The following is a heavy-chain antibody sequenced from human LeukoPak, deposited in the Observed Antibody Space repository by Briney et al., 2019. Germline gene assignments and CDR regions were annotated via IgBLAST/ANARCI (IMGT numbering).Heavy chain of an antibody. CDR3: AHFSWIQLWRDDAFDI. Sequence: GPLRLSCAASGFTFSRYSMNWVRQAPGKGLEWVSSISSSSSYIYYADSVKGRFTISRDNAKNSLYLQMNSLRAEDTAVYYCAHFSWIQLWRDDAFDIWGQGTMVTVSS. V-gene: IGHV3-21*01. D-gene: IGHD5-18*01. CDR2: ISSSSSYI. CDR1: GFTFSRYS. J-gene: IGHJ3*02.